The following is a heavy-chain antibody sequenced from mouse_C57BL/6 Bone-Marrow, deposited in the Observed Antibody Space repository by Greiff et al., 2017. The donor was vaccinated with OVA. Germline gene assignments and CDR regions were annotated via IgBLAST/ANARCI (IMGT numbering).Heavy chain of an antibody. CDR2: INSDGGST. V-gene: IGHV5-2*01. CDR3: ARQRRLRRYFDY. D-gene: IGHD2-4*01. J-gene: IGHJ2*01. Sequence: EVQLVESGGGLVQPGESLKLSCESNEYDFPSHDMSWVRKTPEKRLELVAAINSDGGSTYYPHTMEGRSIISRDNTEKTLYLQMSSLRSEDTALDYCARQRRLRRYFDYWGQGTTLTVSS. CDR1: EYDFPSHD.